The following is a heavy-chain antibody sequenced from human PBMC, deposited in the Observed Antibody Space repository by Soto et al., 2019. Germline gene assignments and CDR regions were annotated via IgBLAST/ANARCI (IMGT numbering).Heavy chain of an antibody. D-gene: IGHD3-10*01. Sequence: GASVKVSCKASGYTFISYNMYWVRQAPGQGLEWMGIINPSSGSTNYAQKFQGRVTLTRDTSTSTVYMELSSLRSEDTAVYHCARDRVTMERFDYWGQGTLVTVSS. CDR3: ARDRVTMERFDY. CDR2: INPSSGST. J-gene: IGHJ4*02. V-gene: IGHV1-46*01. CDR1: GYTFISYN.